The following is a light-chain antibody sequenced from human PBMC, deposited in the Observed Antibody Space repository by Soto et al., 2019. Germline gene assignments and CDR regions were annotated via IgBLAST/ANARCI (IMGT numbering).Light chain of an antibody. CDR2: GAS. CDR3: QQYGRSPPRT. Sequence: EIVLTQSPGTLSLSPGERATVSCTASQSVSYVAWYQQKAGQGPRLLIYGASNRATGIPDRFSASGSGTDFTLTISRLEPEDSAVYYCQQYGRSPPRTFGQGTKLEIK. V-gene: IGKV3-20*01. J-gene: IGKJ2*01. CDR1: QSVSY.